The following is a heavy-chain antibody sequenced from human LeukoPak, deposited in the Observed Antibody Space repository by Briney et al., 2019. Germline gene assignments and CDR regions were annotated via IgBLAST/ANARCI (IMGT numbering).Heavy chain of an antibody. V-gene: IGHV3-23*01. J-gene: IGHJ4*02. CDR1: GFTFTNYA. D-gene: IGHD6-19*01. CDR2: TVGIGPDT. CDR3: AREGSAWYIDY. Sequence: GGSLRLSCAASGFTFTNYAMTWVRQAPGKGLEWVAATVGIGPDTYHADSVKGRFTISRDNSKNILYLQMNSLRVEDTAVYYCAREGSAWYIDYWGQGTLVTVSS.